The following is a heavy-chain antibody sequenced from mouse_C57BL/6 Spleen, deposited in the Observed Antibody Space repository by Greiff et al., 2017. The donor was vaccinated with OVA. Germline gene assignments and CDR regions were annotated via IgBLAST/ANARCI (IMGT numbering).Heavy chain of an antibody. V-gene: IGHV5-16*01. CDR1: GFTFSDYY. CDR2: INYDGSST. CDR3: ARYDYDGDYYAMDY. J-gene: IGHJ4*01. Sequence: EVNLVESEGGLVQPGSSMKLSCTASGFTFSDYYMAWVRQVPEKGLEWVANINYDGSSTYYLDSLKSRFIISRDNAKNILYLQMSSLKSEDTATYYCARYDYDGDYYAMDYWGQGTSVTVSS. D-gene: IGHD2-4*01.